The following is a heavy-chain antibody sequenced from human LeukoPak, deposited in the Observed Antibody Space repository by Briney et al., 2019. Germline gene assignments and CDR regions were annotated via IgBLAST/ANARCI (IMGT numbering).Heavy chain of an antibody. D-gene: IGHD3-9*01. J-gene: IGHJ6*02. CDR3: ARLNVDWLPRPGVSYYYYYGMDV. CDR2: IYYSGST. V-gene: IGHV4-59*08. CDR1: GPFIKTYY. Sequence: SETLSLTCTVSGPFIKTYYWSWIRQVPGKGLEWIGYIYYSGSTNYNPSLKSRVTISVDTSKNQFSLKLSSVTAADTAVYYCARLNVDWLPRPGVSYYYYYGMDVWGQGTTVTVSS.